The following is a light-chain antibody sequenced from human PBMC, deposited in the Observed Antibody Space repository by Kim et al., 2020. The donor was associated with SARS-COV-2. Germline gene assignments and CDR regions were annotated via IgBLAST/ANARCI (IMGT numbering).Light chain of an antibody. V-gene: IGLV1-47*01. J-gene: IGLJ3*02. CDR3: AAWDDSLSGWV. CDR2: RNN. Sequence: GQRVTISGSGSSSNIGSHYVYWYQQRPGTAPKLLIYRNNERPSGVPDRFSGSKSGTSASLAISGLRSEDEADYYCAAWDDSLSGWVFGGGTQLTVL. CDR1: SSNIGSHY.